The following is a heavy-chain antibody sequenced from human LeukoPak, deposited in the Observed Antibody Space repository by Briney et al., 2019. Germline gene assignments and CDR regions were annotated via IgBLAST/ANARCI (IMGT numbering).Heavy chain of an antibody. CDR3: TRTIDGDYVDY. CDR1: GFSFADHA. J-gene: IGHJ4*02. D-gene: IGHD3-3*01. V-gene: IGHV3-49*04. CDR2: IRSNSYGGTT. Sequence: PGRSLRLSCTASGFSFADHAMSWVRQAPGKGLEWVGFIRSNSYGGTTEYAASVKGRFTISRDDSKSIAYLQMSSLKSEDTAFYYCTRTIDGDYVDYWGQGTLVTVSS.